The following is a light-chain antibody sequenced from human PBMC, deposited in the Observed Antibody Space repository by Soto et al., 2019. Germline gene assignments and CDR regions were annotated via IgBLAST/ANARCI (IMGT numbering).Light chain of an antibody. CDR1: QNITTY. J-gene: IGKJ5*01. V-gene: IGKV1-39*01. CDR3: QQSYSSPVT. Sequence: DIQMTQSPFSLSASVGDRVASTCRASQNITTYVNWYQQKPGKAPNLLIYGASNLQSGVPSRFSGSGSGTEFTLTISSLRPEDFATYHCQQSYSSPVTFGQGTRLDIK. CDR2: GAS.